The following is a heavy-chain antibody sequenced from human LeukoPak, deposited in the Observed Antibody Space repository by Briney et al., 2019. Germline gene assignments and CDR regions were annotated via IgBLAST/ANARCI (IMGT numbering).Heavy chain of an antibody. J-gene: IGHJ4*02. D-gene: IGHD6-6*01. V-gene: IGHV4-34*01. CDR1: GGSSSGYY. Sequence: PSETLSLTCAVYGGSSSGYYGTWIPHPPGKGLEWIGEINHSGSTNYNPSLKSRVTISVDTSKNQFSLKLSSVTAADTAVYYCARVSSSSVDYWGQGTLVTVSS. CDR2: INHSGST. CDR3: ARVSSSSVDY.